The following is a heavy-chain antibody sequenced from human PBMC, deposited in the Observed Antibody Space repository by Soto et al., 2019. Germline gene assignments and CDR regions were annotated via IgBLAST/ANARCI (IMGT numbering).Heavy chain of an antibody. CDR1: GGSISSEDYY. V-gene: IGHV4-30-4*01. CDR3: AGPMVSLDY. CDR2: IYYSGST. D-gene: IGHD5-18*01. Sequence: SETLSLTCTVSGGSISSEDYYWSWIGQTPGKGLKWIGYIYYSGSTYYNPSLNSRVTISVGTSKNQFSLNLSSVTAAVSAVYYCAGPMVSLDYWGQGTLVTVSS. J-gene: IGHJ4*02.